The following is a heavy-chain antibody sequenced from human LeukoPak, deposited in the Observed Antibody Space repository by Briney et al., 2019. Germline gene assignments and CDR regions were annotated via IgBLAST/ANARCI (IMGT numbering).Heavy chain of an antibody. CDR3: ARKCLRRSSSSWYGLEFDYFDY. J-gene: IGHJ4*02. Sequence: ASVKVSCKASGYTFTSYDINWVRQATGQGLEWMGWMNPNSGNTGYAQKFQGRVTMTRNTSISTAYMELSSLRSKDTAVYYCARKCLRRSSSSWYGLEFDYFDYWGQGTLVTVSS. CDR2: MNPNSGNT. D-gene: IGHD6-13*01. V-gene: IGHV1-8*01. CDR1: GYTFTSYD.